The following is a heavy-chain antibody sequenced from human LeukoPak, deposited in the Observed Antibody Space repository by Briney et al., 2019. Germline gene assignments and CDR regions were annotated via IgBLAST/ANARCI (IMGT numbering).Heavy chain of an antibody. Sequence: PGGSLRLSCAASGFTFSSYAMSWVRQAPGKGLEWVSAISGSGGSTYYADSVKGRFTISRDNSKSTLYLQMNSLRAEDTAVYYCAKGRMITFGVVIVTWGQGTLVTVSS. CDR3: AKGRMITFGVVIVT. D-gene: IGHD3-16*02. CDR2: ISGSGGST. J-gene: IGHJ5*02. CDR1: GFTFSSYA. V-gene: IGHV3-23*01.